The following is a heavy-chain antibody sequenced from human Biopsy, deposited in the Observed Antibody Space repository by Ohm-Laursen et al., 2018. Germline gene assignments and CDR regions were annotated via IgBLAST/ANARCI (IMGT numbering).Heavy chain of an antibody. Sequence: ASVKVSCKASGYSFSTYDVNWVRQARGQGLEWMGWMIPSSGKTGYAQRFQGRVTLTMNTSISTAYMELSGLRSEDTAVYSCARVYSRRVSIFEASIYWFDTWGQGTLVTVSS. CDR2: MIPSSGKT. J-gene: IGHJ5*02. CDR3: ARVYSRRVSIFEASIYWFDT. V-gene: IGHV1-8*01. CDR1: GYSFSTYD. D-gene: IGHD2-21*01.